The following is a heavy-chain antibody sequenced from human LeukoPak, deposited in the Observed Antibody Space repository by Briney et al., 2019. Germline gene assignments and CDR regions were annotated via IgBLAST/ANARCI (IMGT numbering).Heavy chain of an antibody. J-gene: IGHJ4*02. D-gene: IGHD2-2*01. V-gene: IGHV4-39*01. CDR3: ARQAYCSSTSCAEDFDF. Sequence: SETLSLTCTVAGGSISSGTHEWGWIRQPPGKGLEWIGATYYSGSTYYNPSLKSRVTISADTSKNQFSLKLSSVTAADTAMYYCARQAYCSSTSCAEDFDFWGRGTLVTVSS. CDR2: TYYSGST. CDR1: GGSISSGTHE.